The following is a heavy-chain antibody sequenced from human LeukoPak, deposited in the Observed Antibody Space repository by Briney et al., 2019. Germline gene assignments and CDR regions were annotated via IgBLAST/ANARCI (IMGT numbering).Heavy chain of an antibody. D-gene: IGHD5-12*01. CDR3: ARQGYSTHKHFQH. CDR2: INHSGST. Sequence: SETLSLTCAVYGGSFSGYYWSWIRQPPGKGLEWIGEINHSGSTNYNPSLKRRVTISVDTSKNQFSLKLSSVTAADTAVYYCARQGYSTHKHFQHWGQGTLVTVSS. V-gene: IGHV4-34*01. CDR1: GGSFSGYY. J-gene: IGHJ1*01.